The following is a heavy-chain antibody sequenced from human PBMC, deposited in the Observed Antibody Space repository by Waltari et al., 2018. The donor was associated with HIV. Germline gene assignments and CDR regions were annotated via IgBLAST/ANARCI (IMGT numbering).Heavy chain of an antibody. CDR1: GYTFGAYN. V-gene: IGHV1-2*04. CDR3: SRSESSTWANLDF. J-gene: IGHJ4*02. Sequence: QVQLVQSGTEVRNPGASVTVACRTSGYTFGAYNPHWVRQAPGEGFAWVGWINPGNGDTDYAQKFQGWVTMTKGTSSNTVYLTLNRLRSDDTAIYYCSRSESSTWANLDFWGQGTLVSVSS. CDR2: INPGNGDT. D-gene: IGHD3-10*01.